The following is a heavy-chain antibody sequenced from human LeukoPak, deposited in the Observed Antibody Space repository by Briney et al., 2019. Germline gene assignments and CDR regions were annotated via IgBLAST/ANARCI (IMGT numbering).Heavy chain of an antibody. D-gene: IGHD6-13*01. CDR1: GFTFSSYS. V-gene: IGHV3-21*01. Sequence: GGSLRLSCAASGFTFSSYSMNWVRQAPGKGLEWVSSISSSSSYIYYADSVKGRFTISRDNAKNSLYLQMNSLRAEDTAVYSCARDLLRRQQLTGFGYWGQGTLVTVSS. CDR2: ISSSSSYI. J-gene: IGHJ4*02. CDR3: ARDLLRRQQLTGFGY.